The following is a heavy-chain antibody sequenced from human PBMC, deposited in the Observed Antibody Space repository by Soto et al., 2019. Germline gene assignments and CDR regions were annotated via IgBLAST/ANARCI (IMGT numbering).Heavy chain of an antibody. Sequence: QGQLVESGGGVVQPGRSLRLSCAASGFAFSSYAMHWVRQAPGKGLEWVAVISYDGSNKYYADSVKGRFTIYRDNSKNTLYLQMNSLRAEDTAVFYCVRGVSYYDDSSGYANEAFDLWGQGTMVTVSS. V-gene: IGHV3-30*04. CDR1: GFAFSSYA. J-gene: IGHJ3*01. D-gene: IGHD3-22*01. CDR3: VRGVSYYDDSSGYANEAFDL. CDR2: ISYDGSNK.